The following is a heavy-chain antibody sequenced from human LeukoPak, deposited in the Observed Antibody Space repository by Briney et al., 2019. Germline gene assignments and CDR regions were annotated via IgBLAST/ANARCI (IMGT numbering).Heavy chain of an antibody. Sequence: PGGSLRLSCAASGFTVSSTYMSWVRQAPGKGLEWVANIKYDGSLKFYGGSVKGRFTISRDNTKNSLYLEMNSLRVDDTALYFCASSHDSSGNDWGQGTMVTVSS. V-gene: IGHV3-7*01. D-gene: IGHD3-22*01. J-gene: IGHJ4*02. CDR3: ASSHDSSGND. CDR2: IKYDGSLK. CDR1: GFTVSSTY.